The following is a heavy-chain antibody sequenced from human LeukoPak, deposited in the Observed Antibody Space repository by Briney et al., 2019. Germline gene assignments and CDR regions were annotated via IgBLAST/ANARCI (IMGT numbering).Heavy chain of an antibody. V-gene: IGHV4-61*02. Sequence: PSQTLSLTCTVSGASISSGSYYWSWIRQPAGKGLEWIGRIYASGSTNYNPSLKSRVTISADTSKSHFSLNLNSMTAADTAVYYCATDVGAHDYWGQGTLVTVSS. CDR3: ATDVGAHDY. J-gene: IGHJ4*02. CDR1: GASISSGSYY. D-gene: IGHD3-16*01. CDR2: IYASGST.